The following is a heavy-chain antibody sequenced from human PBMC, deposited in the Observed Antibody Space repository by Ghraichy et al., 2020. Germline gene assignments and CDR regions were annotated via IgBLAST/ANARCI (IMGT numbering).Heavy chain of an antibody. CDR1: GFTFSSYG. J-gene: IGHJ4*02. V-gene: IGHV3-30*02. CDR2: IRYDGSNK. Sequence: GGSLRLSCAASGFTFSSYGMHWVRQAPGKGLEWVAFIRYDGSNKYYADSVKGRFTISRDNSKNTLYLQMNSLRAEDTAVYYCAKDPATINDYGVIDYWGQGTLVTVSS. D-gene: IGHD4-17*01. CDR3: AKDPATINDYGVIDY.